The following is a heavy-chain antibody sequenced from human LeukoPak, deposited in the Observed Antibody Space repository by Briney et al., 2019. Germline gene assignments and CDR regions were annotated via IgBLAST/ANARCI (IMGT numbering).Heavy chain of an antibody. V-gene: IGHV3-53*01. CDR1: GFTVSNTY. CDR3: ARAGSDNYYSGINY. D-gene: IGHD1-26*01. J-gene: IGHJ4*02. Sequence: GGSLRLSCAASGFTVSNTYMSWVRQAPGKGLEWASLIYSGGGTYSADSVKGRFTISRDISKNTLYLQMNSLRAEDTAVYYCARAGSDNYYSGINYWGQGTLVTVSS. CDR2: IYSGGGT.